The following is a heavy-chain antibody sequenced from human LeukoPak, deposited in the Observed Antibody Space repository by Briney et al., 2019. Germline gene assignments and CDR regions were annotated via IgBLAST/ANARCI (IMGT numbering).Heavy chain of an antibody. J-gene: IGHJ4*02. CDR1: GFTFSSYG. V-gene: IGHV3-33*01. CDR3: AVSGYSSGFFDY. D-gene: IGHD6-19*01. CDR2: IWYDGSNK. Sequence: GGSPRLSCAASGFTFSSYGMHWVRQAPGKGLEWVAVIWYDGSNKYYADSVKGRFTISRDNSKNTLYLQMNSLRAEDTAVYYCAVSGYSSGFFDYWGQGTLVTVSS.